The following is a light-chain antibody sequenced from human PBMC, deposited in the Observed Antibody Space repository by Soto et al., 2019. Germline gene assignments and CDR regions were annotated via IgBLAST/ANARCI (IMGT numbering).Light chain of an antibody. CDR2: AAS. V-gene: IGKV1-27*01. Sequence: DIQMTQSPSSLSASVGDTVTITCRASQGISNYLAWYQQKPGQVPNLLIYAASTLQSGVPSRFSGSGSGTYFTLTISSLRPEDVATYYCQNYYNAPRTFGQGTKVEI. CDR1: QGISNY. CDR3: QNYYNAPRT. J-gene: IGKJ1*01.